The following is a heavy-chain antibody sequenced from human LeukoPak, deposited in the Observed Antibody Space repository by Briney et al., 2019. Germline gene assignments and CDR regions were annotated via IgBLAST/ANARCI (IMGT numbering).Heavy chain of an antibody. CDR2: ISYDGSNK. V-gene: IGHV3-33*08. D-gene: IGHD5-12*01. CDR1: GVTFSSYG. Sequence: GGSLRLSCAASGVTFSSYGMHWVRQAPGKGLEWVAVISYDGSNKYYADSVKGRFTISRDNSKNTLYLQMNSLKTEDTAVYYCTTSVATDAFDIWGQGTMVTVSS. CDR3: TTSVATDAFDI. J-gene: IGHJ3*02.